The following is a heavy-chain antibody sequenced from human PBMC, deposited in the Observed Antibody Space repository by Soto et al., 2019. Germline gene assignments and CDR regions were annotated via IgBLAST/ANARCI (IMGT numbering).Heavy chain of an antibody. CDR3: ARGSSIAGLYYGMDV. CDR1: GGSISSGGYY. Sequence: TLSLTCTVSGGSISSGGYYLTWIRQHPGKGLEWIGYNYYSGITYYNPSLKSRVTISLDTSKNQFSLKLSSVTAADTAVYYCARGSSIAGLYYGMDVWGQGTTVTVSS. V-gene: IGHV4-31*03. D-gene: IGHD6-6*01. J-gene: IGHJ6*02. CDR2: NYYSGIT.